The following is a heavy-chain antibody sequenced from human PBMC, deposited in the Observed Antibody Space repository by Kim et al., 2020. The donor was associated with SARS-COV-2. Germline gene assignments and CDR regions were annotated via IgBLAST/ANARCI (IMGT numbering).Heavy chain of an antibody. CDR2: LNPNSGNT. CDR1: GYTFTSYD. D-gene: IGHD2-2*01. Sequence: ASVKVSCKASGYTFTSYDINWVRQATGQGLEWMGWLNPNSGNTGYAQKFQGRVTMSRNTSLSTAYIELRRLGSEDTAVYYRARGVTEPAAIWIRYSYYYM. J-gene: IGHJ6*03. V-gene: IGHV1-8*01. CDR3: ARGVTEPAAIWIRYSYYYM.